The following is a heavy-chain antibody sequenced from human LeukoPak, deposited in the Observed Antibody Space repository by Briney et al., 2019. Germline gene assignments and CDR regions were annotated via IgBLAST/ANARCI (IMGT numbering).Heavy chain of an antibody. CDR1: GFTFSSYG. J-gene: IGHJ4*02. Sequence: GGSLRLSCAASGFTFSSYGMHWVRQAPGKGLEWVAVIWYDGSNKFYADSVKGRFTISRDNSKNALYLQMNSLRAEDTAVYYCARDRAAADLDYWGQGTLVTVSS. D-gene: IGHD6-13*01. CDR2: IWYDGSNK. V-gene: IGHV3-33*01. CDR3: ARDRAAADLDY.